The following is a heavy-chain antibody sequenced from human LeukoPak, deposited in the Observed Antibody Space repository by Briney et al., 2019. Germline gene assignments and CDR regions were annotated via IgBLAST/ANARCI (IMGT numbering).Heavy chain of an antibody. D-gene: IGHD3-9*01. CDR2: ISGSGGST. Sequence: PGGSLRLSCAASGFTVSSNYMSWVRQAPGKGLEWVSAISGSGGSTYYADSVKGRFTISRDNSKNTLYLQMNSLRAEDTAVYYCANGGDILTGYYSPPYYYGMDVWGQGTTVTVSS. CDR3: ANGGDILTGYYSPPYYYGMDV. CDR1: GFTVSSNY. J-gene: IGHJ6*02. V-gene: IGHV3-23*01.